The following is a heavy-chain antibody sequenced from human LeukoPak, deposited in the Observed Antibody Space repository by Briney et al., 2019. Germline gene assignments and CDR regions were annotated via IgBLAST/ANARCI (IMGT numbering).Heavy chain of an antibody. CDR1: GFTFSSYS. J-gene: IGHJ5*02. CDR3: ARGTAMVTGGTFWFDP. D-gene: IGHD5-18*01. Sequence: PGGSLRLSCAASGFTFSSYSMNWVRQAPGKGLEWVSSISSSSSYIYYADSVKGRFTISRDNAKNSLYLQMNSLRAEDTAVYYCARGTAMVTGGTFWFDPWGQGTLVTVSS. CDR2: ISSSSSYI. V-gene: IGHV3-21*01.